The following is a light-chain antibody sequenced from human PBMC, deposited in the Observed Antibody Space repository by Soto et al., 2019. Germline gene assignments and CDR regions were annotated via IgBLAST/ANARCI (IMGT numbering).Light chain of an antibody. Sequence: QSALTQPASVSGSPGQSITVSCTGTSSDIGSYDYVSWYQQHPGKVPKLMIYDVSNRPSGVSNRFSGPKSGNTASLTISGLQAEDEADYYCTSFTTAYTHVFGTGTKLTVL. CDR3: TSFTTAYTHV. J-gene: IGLJ1*01. CDR2: DVS. V-gene: IGLV2-14*03. CDR1: SSDIGSYDY.